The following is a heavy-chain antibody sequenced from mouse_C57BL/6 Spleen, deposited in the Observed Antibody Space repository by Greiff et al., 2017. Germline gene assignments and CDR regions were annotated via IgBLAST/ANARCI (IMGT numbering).Heavy chain of an antibody. V-gene: IGHV5-16*01. CDR1: GFTFSDYY. Sequence: EVQWVESEGGLVQPGSSMKLSCTASGFTFSDYYMAWVRQVPEKGLEWVANINYGGSSTYSLDSLKSRFIISRDNAKNILYLQMISLKSEDTATYYCARAFSTMVTTGYYFDYWGQGTTLTVSS. CDR3: ARAFSTMVTTGYYFDY. D-gene: IGHD2-2*01. J-gene: IGHJ2*01. CDR2: INYGGSST.